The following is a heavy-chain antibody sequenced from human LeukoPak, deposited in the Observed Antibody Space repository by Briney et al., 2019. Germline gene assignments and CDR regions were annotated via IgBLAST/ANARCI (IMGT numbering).Heavy chain of an antibody. Sequence: SETLSLTCTVSGGSISSSSYYWGWIRQSPGTGLEWIGTIYYSGSTYYNPSLKSRVTISVDTSKNQFSLKLSSVTAADTAMYYCARNRYYYGSGSYGVPNWFDPWGQGTLVTVSS. J-gene: IGHJ5*02. V-gene: IGHV4-39*01. CDR1: GGSISSSSYY. CDR2: IYYSGST. CDR3: ARNRYYYGSGSYGVPNWFDP. D-gene: IGHD3-10*01.